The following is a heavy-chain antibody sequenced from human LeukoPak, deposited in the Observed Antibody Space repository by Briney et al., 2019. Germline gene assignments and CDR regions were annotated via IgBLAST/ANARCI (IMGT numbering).Heavy chain of an antibody. CDR3: ARDVEVVITTGYRAFDI. CDR1: GGTFSSYA. J-gene: IGHJ3*02. Sequence: SVKVSCKASGGTFSSYAISWVRQAPGQGLEWMGRIIPIFGTANYAQKFQGRVTITTDESTSTAYMELSSLRSEDTAVYYCARDVEVVITTGYRAFDIWGQGTMVTVSS. V-gene: IGHV1-69*05. CDR2: IIPIFGTA. D-gene: IGHD3-22*01.